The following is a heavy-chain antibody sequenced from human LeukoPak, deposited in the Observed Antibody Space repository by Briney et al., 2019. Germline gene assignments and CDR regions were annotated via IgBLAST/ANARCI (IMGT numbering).Heavy chain of an antibody. J-gene: IGHJ4*02. CDR1: GDFITSFY. V-gene: IGHV4-59*01. D-gene: IGHD4-17*01. CDR3: ATGYGDSYFDY. CDR2: IYYSGST. Sequence: SETLSLTCTVSGDFITSFYWSWIRQRPGKGLEWIGYIYYSGSTNYNPSLKSRVTISVDTSKNQFSLKLSSVTAADTAVYYCATGYGDSYFDYWGQGTLVTVSS.